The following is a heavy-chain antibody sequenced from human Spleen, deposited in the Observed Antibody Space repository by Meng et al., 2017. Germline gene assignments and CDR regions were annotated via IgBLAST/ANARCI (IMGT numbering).Heavy chain of an antibody. J-gene: IGHJ4*02. CDR2: INHSGST. D-gene: IGHD4-11*01. CDR3: ARGPTTMAHDFDY. V-gene: IGHV4-34*02. CDR1: GGSFSDYY. Sequence: HVRRGGRGLLKPSDTLSLSCVVSGGSFSDYYWSWFRQPPGKGLEWIGEINHSGSTNYNPSLESRATISVDTSQNNLSLKLSSVTAADSAVYYCARGPTTMAHDFDYWGQGTLVTVSS.